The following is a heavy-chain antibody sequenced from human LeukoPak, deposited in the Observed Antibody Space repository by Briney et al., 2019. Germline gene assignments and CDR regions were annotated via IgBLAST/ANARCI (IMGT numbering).Heavy chain of an antibody. Sequence: GSLRLSCAASGFTFGSYAMTWVRQAPEQGLEWVSTITSSGDRMFYADSVKGRFTISRDNPKNTLYLQVNSLRAGDTALYYCAKGALYGSGSYYTAFDIWGQGTMVTVSS. D-gene: IGHD3-10*01. CDR2: ITSSGDRM. V-gene: IGHV3-23*01. J-gene: IGHJ3*02. CDR1: GFTFGSYA. CDR3: AKGALYGSGSYYTAFDI.